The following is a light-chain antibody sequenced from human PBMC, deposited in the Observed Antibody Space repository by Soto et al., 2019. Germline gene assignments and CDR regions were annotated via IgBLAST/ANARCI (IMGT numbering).Light chain of an antibody. V-gene: IGKV3-20*01. CDR3: EQYSRSPLT. Sequence: EIGLTQSPGTLSLSPGERATLSCRASQSVRSSHFAWYHQMPGQAPRLLIDGTSNRATGIPDRFSGSGSGTDFTLTISRLEPEDSAVYYREQYSRSPLTFGGGTKVDIK. J-gene: IGKJ4*01. CDR1: QSVRSSH. CDR2: GTS.